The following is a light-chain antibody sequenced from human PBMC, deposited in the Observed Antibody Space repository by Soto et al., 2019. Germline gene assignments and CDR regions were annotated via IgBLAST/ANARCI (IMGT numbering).Light chain of an antibody. V-gene: IGLV2-14*01. CDR2: EVS. CDR1: SSDVGGYNY. Sequence: QSALTQPASVSGSPGQSITISCTGTSSDVGGYNYVSWYQQHPAKAPKLIIYEVSNRPSGVSNRFSGSKSGNSASLTISGLQAEDEADYYCSSYTSSISPYVFGSGTKLTVL. J-gene: IGLJ1*01. CDR3: SSYTSSISPYV.